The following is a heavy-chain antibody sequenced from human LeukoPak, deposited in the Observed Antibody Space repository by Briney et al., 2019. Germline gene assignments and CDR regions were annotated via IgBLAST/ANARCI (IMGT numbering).Heavy chain of an antibody. D-gene: IGHD6-6*01. Sequence: ASVKVSCKASGYTFTGYYMHWVRQAPGQGLEWMGRINPNSGGTNYAQKFQGGVTMTRDTSISTAYMELSRLRSDDTAVYYCARDYSSSSGWFDPWGQGTLVTVSS. CDR1: GYTFTGYY. CDR3: ARDYSSSSGWFDP. J-gene: IGHJ5*02. CDR2: INPNSGGT. V-gene: IGHV1-2*06.